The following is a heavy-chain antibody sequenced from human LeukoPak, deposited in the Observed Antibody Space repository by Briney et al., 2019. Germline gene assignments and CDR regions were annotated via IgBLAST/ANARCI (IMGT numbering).Heavy chain of an antibody. D-gene: IGHD4-17*01. CDR2: MNPNSGNT. CDR1: GYTFTSYD. J-gene: IGHJ4*02. Sequence: ASVKVSCKASGYTFTSYDINWVRQATGQGLEWMGWMNPNSGNTGSAQKFQGRVTITADESTSTAYMELSSLRSEDTAVYYCANRPTVTNEYFDYWGQGTLVTVSS. V-gene: IGHV1-8*01. CDR3: ANRPTVTNEYFDY.